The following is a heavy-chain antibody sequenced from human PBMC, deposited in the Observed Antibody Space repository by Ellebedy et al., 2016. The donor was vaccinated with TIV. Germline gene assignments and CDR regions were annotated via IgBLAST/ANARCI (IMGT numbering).Heavy chain of an antibody. J-gene: IGHJ6*02. CDR1: GGSISSSSYY. V-gene: IGHV4-39*07. CDR3: ARYYDILTGPYYYYGMDV. Sequence: GSLRLSXTVSGGSISSSSYYWGWIRQPPGKGLEWIGSIYYSGSTYYNPSLKSRVTISVDTSKNQFSLKLSSVTAADTAVYYCARYYDILTGPYYYYGMDVWGQGTTVTVSS. CDR2: IYYSGST. D-gene: IGHD3-9*01.